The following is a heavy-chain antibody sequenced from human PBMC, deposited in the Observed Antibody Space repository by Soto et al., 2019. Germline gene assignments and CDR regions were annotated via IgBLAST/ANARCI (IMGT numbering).Heavy chain of an antibody. CDR3: ARGGSLYWYFDL. CDR2: INAGNGNT. J-gene: IGHJ2*01. Sequence: ASVKVSCKASGYTFTGYYMHWVRQAPGQRLEWMGWINAGNGNTIYSQKFQGRVTITRDTSASTAYMELSSLRSEDTAVYYCARGGSLYWYFDLWGRGTLVTVSS. D-gene: IGHD1-26*01. CDR1: GYTFTGYY. V-gene: IGHV1-3*01.